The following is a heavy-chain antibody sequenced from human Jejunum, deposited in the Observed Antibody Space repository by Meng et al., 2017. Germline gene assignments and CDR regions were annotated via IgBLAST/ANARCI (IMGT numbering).Heavy chain of an antibody. CDR1: GFTLEDYA. J-gene: IGHJ6*02. CDR3: VKARAGGGRAWFYGMDV. V-gene: IGHV3-9*01. D-gene: IGHD2-8*02. Sequence: GGSLRLSCTASGFTLEDYAMHWVRQAPGKGLEWVSGISWNSGSIAYADSVKGRFTISRDNAKNSLYLQMNSLTTEDTALYFCVKARAGGGRAWFYGMDVWGQGTTVTVSS. CDR2: ISWNSGSI.